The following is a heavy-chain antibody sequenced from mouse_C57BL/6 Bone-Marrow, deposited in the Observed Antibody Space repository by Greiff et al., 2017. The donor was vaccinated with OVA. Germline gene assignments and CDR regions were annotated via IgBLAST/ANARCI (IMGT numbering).Heavy chain of an antibody. CDR2: IDPNRGGT. D-gene: IGHD2-4*01. V-gene: IGHV1-72*01. Sequence: VQLQQPGAELVKPGASVKLSCKASGYTFTSYWMHWVKQRPGRGLEGIGRIDPNRGGTKYNETFKSKATLTVDKPSSTAYMQLSSLTSEDSAVYYCAREWRRDYDWFAYWGQGTLVTVSA. CDR1: GYTFTSYW. CDR3: AREWRRDYDWFAY. J-gene: IGHJ3*01.